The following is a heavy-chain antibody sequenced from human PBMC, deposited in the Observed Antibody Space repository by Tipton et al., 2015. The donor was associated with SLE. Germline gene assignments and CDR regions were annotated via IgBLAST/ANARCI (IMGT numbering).Heavy chain of an antibody. CDR2: FHYNGVT. CDR3: ARDQEMASGENRFDP. J-gene: IGHJ5*02. CDR1: GVSISSLSYF. Sequence: TLSLTCTVSGVSISSLSYFCGWIRQPPGKGLGWIVSFHYNGVTDFNPSLKSRISMPLDRPNNQFSLKLTSVTAADTAVYYRARDQEMASGENRFDPWGQGTLVTVSS. V-gene: IGHV4-39*07. D-gene: IGHD5-24*01.